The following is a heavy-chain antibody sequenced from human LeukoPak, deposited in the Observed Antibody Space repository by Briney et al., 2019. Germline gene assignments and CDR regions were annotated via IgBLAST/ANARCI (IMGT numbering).Heavy chain of an antibody. J-gene: IGHJ4*02. CDR3: ARHLNGGTYPLDH. D-gene: IGHD1-26*01. CDR2: IHDSGST. CDR1: GGSIRSYY. Sequence: NPSETLSLTCTVSGGSIRSYYWSWIRQPPGKGLEWMAHIHDSGSTYYNPSLKSRLTMSVDTSKNQFSLRLSSVTAADTAVYYCARHLNGGTYPLDHLGQGTLVTVSS. V-gene: IGHV4-59*08.